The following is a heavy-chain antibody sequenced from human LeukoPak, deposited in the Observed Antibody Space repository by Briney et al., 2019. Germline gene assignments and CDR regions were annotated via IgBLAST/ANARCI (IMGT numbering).Heavy chain of an antibody. CDR2: ISWNSGSI. CDR3: AKDMEAYCGGDCYSPLDY. D-gene: IGHD2-21*02. J-gene: IGHJ4*02. Sequence: GGSLRLSCAASGFTFDDYAMHWVRQAPGKGLEWVSAISWNSGSIGYADSVKGRFTISRDNAKNSLYLQMNSLRAEDTALYYCAKDMEAYCGGDCYSPLDYWGQGTLVTVSS. CDR1: GFTFDDYA. V-gene: IGHV3-9*01.